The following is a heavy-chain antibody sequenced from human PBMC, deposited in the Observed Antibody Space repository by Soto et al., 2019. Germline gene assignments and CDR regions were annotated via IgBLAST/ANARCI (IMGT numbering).Heavy chain of an antibody. Sequence: GGSLRLSCAASGFTFSSYSMNWVRQAPGKGLEWVSYISSSSSTIYYADSVKGRFTISRDNAKNSLYLQMNSLRDEDTAVYYYARESGYCSSTSCYMWGYYYYGMDVWGQGTTVTVSS. D-gene: IGHD2-2*02. CDR3: ARESGYCSSTSCYMWGYYYYGMDV. CDR1: GFTFSSYS. V-gene: IGHV3-48*02. CDR2: ISSSSSTI. J-gene: IGHJ6*02.